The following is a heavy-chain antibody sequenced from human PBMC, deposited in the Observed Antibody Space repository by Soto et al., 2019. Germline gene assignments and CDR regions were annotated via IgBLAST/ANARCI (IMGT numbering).Heavy chain of an antibody. D-gene: IGHD1-26*01. CDR3: ARAQVGPTIVFHV. CDR2: FFYRGNT. J-gene: IGHJ4*02. CDR1: GDSISGTGDY. Sequence: SSETLSLTCTVSGDSISGTGDYWGWVRQPPGKGLEWIGSFFYRGNTYYNPSLKSRVAISVDTSKSQFSLRLTSVTAADTAVYYCARAQVGPTIVFHVWGQGTLVTVSS. V-gene: IGHV4-39*01.